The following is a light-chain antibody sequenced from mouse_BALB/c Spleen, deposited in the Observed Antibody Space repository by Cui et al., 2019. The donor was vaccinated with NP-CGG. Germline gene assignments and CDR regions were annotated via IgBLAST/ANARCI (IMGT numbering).Light chain of an antibody. CDR3: ALWYSNHWV. CDR2: GTN. J-gene: IGLJ1*01. V-gene: IGLV1*01. Sequence: QAVVTQESALTTSPDEKITLTCRSSTGAVTTSNYANWVQEKPDHLFTGLIGGTNNRAPGAPARFSGSLIGDKAALTITGAQTEDEAIYFCALWYSNHWVFGGGTKLSVL. CDR1: TGAVTTSNY.